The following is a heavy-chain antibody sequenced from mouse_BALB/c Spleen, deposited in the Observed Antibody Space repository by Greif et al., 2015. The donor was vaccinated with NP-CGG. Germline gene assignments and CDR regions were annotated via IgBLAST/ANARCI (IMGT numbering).Heavy chain of an antibody. CDR3: ARRTGTEAMDY. J-gene: IGHJ4*01. D-gene: IGHD4-1*01. CDR2: IYPGSGNT. V-gene: IGHV1-84*02. Sequence: VQLQQSGPELVKPGASVKISCKASGYTFTDYYINWVKQKPGQGLEWIGWIYPGSGNTKYNEKYKGKATLTVDTSCSTAYMQLSSLTSEDTAVYFCARRTGTEAMDYWGQGTSVTVSS. CDR1: GYTFTDYY.